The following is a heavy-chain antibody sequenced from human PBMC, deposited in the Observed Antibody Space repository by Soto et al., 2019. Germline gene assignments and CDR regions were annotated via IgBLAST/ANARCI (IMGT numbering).Heavy chain of an antibody. CDR3: AISQDRGGRTTFIY. D-gene: IGHD3-16*01. CDR2: INWKSDI. Sequence: LRLSCAVSGFTFDDNAMHWVRQAPEKGLEWVSGINWKSDIGYADSVKGRFTISRDNAENSLYLQMNSLRAEDTALYYCAISQDRGGRTTFIYWGQGTLVTVSS. CDR1: GFTFDDNA. V-gene: IGHV3-9*01. J-gene: IGHJ4*02.